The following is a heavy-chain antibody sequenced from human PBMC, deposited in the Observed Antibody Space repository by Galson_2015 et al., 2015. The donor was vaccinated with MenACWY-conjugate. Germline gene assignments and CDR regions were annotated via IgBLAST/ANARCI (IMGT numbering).Heavy chain of an antibody. CDR1: GFTFNKID. J-gene: IGHJ4*02. D-gene: IGHD3-10*01. Sequence: SLRLSCAASGFTFNKIDMSWVRQTPGKGLAWVSSISATGGSRFYADSVKGRFTISRDNSKNTLDLQMDSLRVEDTAVYYCAKGLTLFRGVIITWAFDFWGQGSLVTVSS. CDR2: ISATGGSR. CDR3: AKGLTLFRGVIITWAFDF. V-gene: IGHV3-23*01.